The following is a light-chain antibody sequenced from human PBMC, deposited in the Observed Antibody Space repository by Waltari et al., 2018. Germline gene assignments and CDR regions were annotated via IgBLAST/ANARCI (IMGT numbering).Light chain of an antibody. Sequence: SYELTQPNSVSVAPGQTASISCSGDKLGDKYACWYQQKPGQSPVLVIHQDTKRPSGIPERFAGSNDGNTTTLTISGTQAIDEADYYCQAWDRGYARVFGGGTKLTVL. CDR3: QAWDRGYARV. CDR2: QDT. J-gene: IGLJ2*01. CDR1: KLGDKY. V-gene: IGLV3-1*01.